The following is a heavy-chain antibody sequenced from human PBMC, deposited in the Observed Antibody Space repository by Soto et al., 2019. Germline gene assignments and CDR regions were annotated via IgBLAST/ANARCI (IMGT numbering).Heavy chain of an antibody. CDR2: ISWNSDTI. D-gene: IGHD3-10*01. CDR3: ARDVWSRASGPPDS. V-gene: IGHV3-9*01. Sequence: DVQLVESGGGLVQPGRSLRLSCAASGFTFDDYVMHWVRQAPGKGLEWVTGISWNSDTIGYADSVKGRFTISRDNAKNSLYLQMNSLRAEDTAFYYCARDVWSRASGPPDSWGQGTLVTVSS. J-gene: IGHJ4*02. CDR1: GFTFDDYV.